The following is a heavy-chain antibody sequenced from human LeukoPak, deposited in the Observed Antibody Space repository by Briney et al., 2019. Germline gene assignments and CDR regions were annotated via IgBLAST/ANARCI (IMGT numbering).Heavy chain of an antibody. CDR3: ARDLRSGPYSSSSDAFDI. J-gene: IGHJ3*02. Sequence: GGSLRLSCAASGFTISSNYMSWVRQAPGKGLEWVSVIYSGGSTYYADSVKGRFTISRDNSKNTLYLQMNSLRAEDTAVYYCARDLRSGPYSSSSDAFDIWGQGTMVTVSS. CDR1: GFTISSNY. V-gene: IGHV3-53*01. CDR2: IYSGGST. D-gene: IGHD6-13*01.